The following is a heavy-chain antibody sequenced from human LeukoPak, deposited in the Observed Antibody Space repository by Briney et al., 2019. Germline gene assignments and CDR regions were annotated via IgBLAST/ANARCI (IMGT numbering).Heavy chain of an antibody. V-gene: IGHV1-2*02. Sequence: ASVKVSCKTSGYRFTGYYMHWVRQAPGQGLEWMGWINPKSGDPIYVQTFQGRVTLTRDTSIDTVYLELSSLKSDDTAVYYCARDPGHDTSNYGGLDFWGQGTLVTVSS. CDR1: GYRFTGYY. CDR2: INPKSGDP. CDR3: ARDPGHDTSNYGGLDF. J-gene: IGHJ4*02. D-gene: IGHD4-11*01.